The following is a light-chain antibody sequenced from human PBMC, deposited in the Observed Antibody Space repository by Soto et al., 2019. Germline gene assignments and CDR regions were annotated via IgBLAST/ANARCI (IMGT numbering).Light chain of an antibody. V-gene: IGKV1-5*01. J-gene: IGKJ1*01. CDR3: QQYDM. CDR1: RSISRW. CDR2: DAS. Sequence: IQMTQYPCTLSDSVVHRVTITCRASRSISRWLAWYQQKPGKAPKDLIYDASTLRSGVPSRFSGSGSETEFTLTISGLQPEDFATYYCQQYDMFGPGTKVDIK.